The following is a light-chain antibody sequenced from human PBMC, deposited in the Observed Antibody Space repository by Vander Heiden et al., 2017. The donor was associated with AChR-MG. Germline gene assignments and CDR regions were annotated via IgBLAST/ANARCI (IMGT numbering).Light chain of an antibody. CDR2: DVS. V-gene: IGKV3D-20*01. CDR3: QQEGTTPKT. J-gene: IGKJ1*01. Sequence: EIVLTQSPATLSLSPGERATLSCGASQSVSRNYLAWYQQKPGLAPRLVMYDVSSRATGIPDRFSGSGSGTDFTLTITRLEPEDFAVYYCQQEGTTPKTFGQRTKVEIK. CDR1: QSVSRNY.